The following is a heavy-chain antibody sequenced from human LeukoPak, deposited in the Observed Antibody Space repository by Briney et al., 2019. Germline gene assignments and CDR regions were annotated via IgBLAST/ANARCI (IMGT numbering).Heavy chain of an antibody. CDR3: ASLDSSGWYYFDY. CDR1: GFTFSSYA. D-gene: IGHD6-19*01. CDR2: ISGSGGST. J-gene: IGHJ4*02. Sequence: PGGSLRLSCAASGFTFSSYAMSWVRQAPGKGLEWVSAISGSGGSTYYVDSVKGRFTISRDNSKDTLYLQMNSLRAEDTAVYYCASLDSSGWYYFDYWGQGTLVTVSS. V-gene: IGHV3-23*01.